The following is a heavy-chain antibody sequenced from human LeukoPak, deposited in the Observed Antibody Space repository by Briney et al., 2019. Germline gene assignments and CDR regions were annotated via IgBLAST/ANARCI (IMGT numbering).Heavy chain of an antibody. V-gene: IGHV3-15*01. CDR1: GFTFSNAW. D-gene: IGHD3-22*01. CDR3: TTNYYDSSGYYSGDAFDI. J-gene: IGHJ3*02. Sequence: PGGSLRLSCAASGFTFSNAWMSWVRQAPGKGLEWVGRIKSKTDGGTTDYAAPVKGRFTISRDDSKNTLYLQMNSLKTEDTAVYYCTTNYYDSSGYYSGDAFDIWGQGTMVTVSS. CDR2: IKSKTDGGTT.